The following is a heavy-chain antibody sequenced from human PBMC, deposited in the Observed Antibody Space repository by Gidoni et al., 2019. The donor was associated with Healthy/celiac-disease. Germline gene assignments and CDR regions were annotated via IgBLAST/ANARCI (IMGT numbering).Heavy chain of an antibody. CDR3: ARVHITMVRGVIRNRAFDI. V-gene: IGHV3-74*01. Sequence: EVQLVESGGGLVQPGGSLRLSCAASGFTFSSSWMNWVRQAPGKGLVWVSRINSDGSSTSYADSVKGRFTISRDNAKNTLYLQMNSLRAEDTAVYYCARVHITMVRGVIRNRAFDIWGQGTMVTVSS. J-gene: IGHJ3*02. CDR1: GFTFSSSW. D-gene: IGHD3-10*01. CDR2: INSDGSST.